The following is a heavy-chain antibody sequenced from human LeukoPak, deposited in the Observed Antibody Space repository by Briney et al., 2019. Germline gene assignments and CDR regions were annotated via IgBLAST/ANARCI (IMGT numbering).Heavy chain of an antibody. CDR1: GYTFSSYG. V-gene: IGHV1-18*01. D-gene: IGHD2-2*01. Sequence: GASVKVSCRASGYTFSSYGITGVRQAPGQGLEWMGWISAYNGNTNYAQKLQGRVTMTTDTSTSTAYMELRILRSDDTAVYYCARVVREEYHLLKWYYYMVVWGKGTTVTVSS. CDR2: ISAYNGNT. J-gene: IGHJ6*03. CDR3: ARVVREEYHLLKWYYYMVV.